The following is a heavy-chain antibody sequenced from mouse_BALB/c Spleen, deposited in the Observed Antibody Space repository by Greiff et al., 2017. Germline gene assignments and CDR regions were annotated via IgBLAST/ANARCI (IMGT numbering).Heavy chain of an antibody. D-gene: IGHD1-2*01. CDR1: GFTFSDFY. Sequence: EVKLMESGGGLVQPGGSLRLSCATSGFTFSDFYMEWVRQPPGKRLEWIAASRNKANDYTTEYSASVKGRFIVSRDTSQSILYLQMNALRAEDTAIYYCARDGPTATDWYFDVWGAGTTVTVSS. J-gene: IGHJ1*01. CDR2: SRNKANDYTT. CDR3: ARDGPTATDWYFDV. V-gene: IGHV7-1*02.